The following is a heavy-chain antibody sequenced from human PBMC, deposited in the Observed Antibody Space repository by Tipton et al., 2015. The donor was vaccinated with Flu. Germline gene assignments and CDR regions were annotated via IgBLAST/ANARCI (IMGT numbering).Heavy chain of an antibody. D-gene: IGHD1-26*01. Sequence: TLSLTCAVSGDSIRNDYFWGWIRQPPGKGLEWIATIHRSGSTKYNPSLKSRVTISVDTSKNQLSLKLSSVTAADTAVYYCARLTTRTYCPDYWGQGTLVTVSS. J-gene: IGHJ4*02. V-gene: IGHV4-38-2*01. CDR2: IHRSGST. CDR3: ARLTTRTYCPDY. CDR1: GDSIRNDYF.